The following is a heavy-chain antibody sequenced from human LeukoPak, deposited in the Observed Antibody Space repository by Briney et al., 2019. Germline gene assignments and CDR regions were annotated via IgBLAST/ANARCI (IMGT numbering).Heavy chain of an antibody. J-gene: IGHJ4*02. CDR2: ISSSSSYT. CDR3: AKDSSTYYYGSGSYGGSVDY. V-gene: IGHV3-21*01. Sequence: PGGSLRLSCAASGFTFSSYSMNWVRQAPGKGLEGVSSISSSSSYTYYADSVKGRFTISRDNAKNSLYLQMNSLRAEDTAVYYCAKDSSTYYYGSGSYGGSVDYWGQGALVTVSS. D-gene: IGHD3-10*01. CDR1: GFTFSSYS.